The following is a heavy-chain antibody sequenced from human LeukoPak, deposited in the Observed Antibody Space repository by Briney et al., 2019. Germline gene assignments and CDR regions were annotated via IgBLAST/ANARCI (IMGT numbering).Heavy chain of an antibody. CDR2: INPSGGTT. CDR3: ASYTPMVIPGAFDI. J-gene: IGHJ3*02. CDR1: GGTFSSYA. V-gene: IGHV1-46*01. D-gene: IGHD5-18*01. Sequence: VASVKVSCKASGGTFSSYAISWVRQAPGQGLEWMGLINPSGGTTTYAQKFQGRVTMTRDMSTSTVYLELSSLRSEDTAVYYCASYTPMVIPGAFDIWGQGTMVTVSS.